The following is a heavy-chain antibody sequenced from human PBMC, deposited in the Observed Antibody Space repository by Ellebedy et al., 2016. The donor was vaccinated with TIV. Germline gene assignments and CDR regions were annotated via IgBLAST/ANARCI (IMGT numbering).Heavy chain of an antibody. CDR1: GYSFTSSW. D-gene: IGHD4-17*01. Sequence: KVSCKGSGYSFTSSWIGWVRQMPGQGLEWMGIIYPGDSDTRYSPSFQGQVTISADKSISTAYLQWSSLKASDTAMYYCASLDYGDYVPYFQHWGQGTLVTVSS. V-gene: IGHV5-51*01. CDR3: ASLDYGDYVPYFQH. J-gene: IGHJ1*01. CDR2: IYPGDSDT.